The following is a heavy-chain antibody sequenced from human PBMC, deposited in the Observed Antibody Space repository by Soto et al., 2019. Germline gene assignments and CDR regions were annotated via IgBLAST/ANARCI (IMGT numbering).Heavy chain of an antibody. CDR2: ISGSGGST. D-gene: IGHD4-4*01. CDR1: GFTFSSYA. CDR3: AKVTTVTSSYYYYYGMDV. Sequence: GGSVRLSCAASGFTFSSYAMSWVRQAPGKGLEWVSAISGSGGSTYYADSVKGRFTISRDNSKNTLYLQMNSLRAEDTAVYYCAKVTTVTSSYYYYYGMDVWGQGTTVTVSS. V-gene: IGHV3-23*01. J-gene: IGHJ6*02.